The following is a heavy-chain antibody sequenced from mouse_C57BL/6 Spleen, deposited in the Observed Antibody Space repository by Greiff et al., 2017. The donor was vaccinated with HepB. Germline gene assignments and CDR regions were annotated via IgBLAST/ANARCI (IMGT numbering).Heavy chain of an antibody. D-gene: IGHD4-1*02. Sequence: DVKLVESGGGLVKPGGSLKLSCAASGFTFSDYGMHWVRQAPEKGLEWVAYISSGSSTIYYADTVKGRFTISRDNAKNTLFLQMTSLRSEDTAMYYCARPQLGRGYAMDYWGQGTSVTVSS. CDR2: ISSGSSTI. V-gene: IGHV5-17*01. CDR1: GFTFSDYG. CDR3: ARPQLGRGYAMDY. J-gene: IGHJ4*01.